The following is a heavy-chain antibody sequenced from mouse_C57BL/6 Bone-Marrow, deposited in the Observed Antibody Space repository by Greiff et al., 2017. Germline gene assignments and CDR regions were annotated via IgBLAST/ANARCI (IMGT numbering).Heavy chain of an antibody. D-gene: IGHD2-2*01. Sequence: QVQLQQPGAELVMPGASVKLSCKASGYTFTSYWMHWVKQRPGQGLEWIGEIDPSDSYTTYNQKFKGKSTLTVDKSYSTAYMQLSSLTSEDSAVYYCARKGYGYEGCFDYWGQGTTLTVSS. J-gene: IGHJ2*01. CDR2: IDPSDSYT. V-gene: IGHV1-69*01. CDR3: ARKGYGYEGCFDY. CDR1: GYTFTSYW.